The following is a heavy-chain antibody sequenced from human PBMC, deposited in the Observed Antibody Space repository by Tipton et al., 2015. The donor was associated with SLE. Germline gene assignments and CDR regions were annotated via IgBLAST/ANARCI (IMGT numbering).Heavy chain of an antibody. V-gene: IGHV7-4-1*02. CDR3: ATNFAWGGGLDY. D-gene: IGHD3-9*01. CDR1: GYTFTRYT. J-gene: IGHJ4*02. Sequence: VQLVQSGSELKKPGASVKVSCKASGYTFTRYTMNWVRQAPGQGLEWMGCINTDSGNPTYAQGFTGRVVFSLDSFVSTAYRQINSINPEDTAVYSCATNFAWGGGLDYWGQGTLVTVSS. CDR2: INTDSGNP.